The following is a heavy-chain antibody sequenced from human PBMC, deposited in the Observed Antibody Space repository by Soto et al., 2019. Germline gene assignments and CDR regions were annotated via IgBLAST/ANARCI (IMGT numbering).Heavy chain of an antibody. CDR2: IWYDGSNK. J-gene: IGHJ4*02. Sequence: PGGSLRLSCAASGFTFSSYGMHWVRQAPGKGLEWVAVIWYDGSNKYYADSVKGRFTISRDNSKNTLYLQMNSLRAEDTAVYYCARDVWPSRYYYDSSGYYGIDYWGQGTLVTVSS. CDR3: ARDVWPSRYYYDSSGYYGIDY. D-gene: IGHD3-22*01. V-gene: IGHV3-33*01. CDR1: GFTFSSYG.